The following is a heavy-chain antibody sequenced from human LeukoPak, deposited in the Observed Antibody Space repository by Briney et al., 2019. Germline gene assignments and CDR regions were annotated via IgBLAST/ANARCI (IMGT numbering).Heavy chain of an antibody. Sequence: GGSLRLSCAASGLTFSRFAMSWVRQAPGKELAWVSAISGSGGNTYYADFVKGRFTISRDNSKNTLYLQMNSLRAEDTAVYYCAKDRPVLMVYATSPHYFDYWGQGTLVTVSS. CDR3: AKDRPVLMVYATSPHYFDY. V-gene: IGHV3-23*01. J-gene: IGHJ4*02. CDR2: ISGSGGNT. CDR1: GLTFSRFA. D-gene: IGHD2-8*01.